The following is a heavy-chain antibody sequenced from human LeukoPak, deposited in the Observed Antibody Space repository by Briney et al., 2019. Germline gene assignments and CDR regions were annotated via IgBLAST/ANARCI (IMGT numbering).Heavy chain of an antibody. V-gene: IGHV4-4*07. J-gene: IGHJ4*02. CDR3: ASMGDWNYFDY. CDR1: GGSISSYY. CDR2: IYTSGST. Sequence: SETLSLTCTVSGGSISSYYWSWLRQPAGKGLEWIGRIYTSGSTNYSPSLKSRVTMSVDTSKNQFSLKLSSVTAADTAVYYCASMGDWNYFDYWGQGTLVTVSS. D-gene: IGHD3-16*01.